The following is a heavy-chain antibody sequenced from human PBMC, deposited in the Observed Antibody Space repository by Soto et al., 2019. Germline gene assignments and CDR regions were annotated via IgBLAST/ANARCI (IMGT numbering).Heavy chain of an antibody. CDR1: GYTFTGYY. CDR2: INPNSGGT. J-gene: IGHJ6*02. V-gene: IGHV1-2*02. CDR3: ARSRGCFGEPSDYAYGMDV. Sequence: QVQLVQSGAEVKKPGASVKVSCKAAGYTFTGYYMNWVRQAPGQGLEWMGWINPNSGGTNYAQKFQGGVTMTRDTYISTAYMELSRLRSDDTAVYYCARSRGCFGEPSDYAYGMDVWGQGTTVTV. D-gene: IGHD3-10*01.